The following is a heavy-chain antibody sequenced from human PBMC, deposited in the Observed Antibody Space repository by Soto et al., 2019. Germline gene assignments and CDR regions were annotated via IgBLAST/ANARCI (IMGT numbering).Heavy chain of an antibody. J-gene: IGHJ3*02. V-gene: IGHV4-31*03. D-gene: IGHD2-15*01. CDR3: ARYTVVTPDAFDI. Sequence: SETLSLTCTVSGGSISSGGYYWSGSRQHPGKGLEWIGYIYYSGSTYYNPSLKSRVTISVDTSKNQFSLKLSSVTAADTAVYYCARYTVVTPDAFDIWGQGTMVTVSS. CDR2: IYYSGST. CDR1: GGSISSGGYY.